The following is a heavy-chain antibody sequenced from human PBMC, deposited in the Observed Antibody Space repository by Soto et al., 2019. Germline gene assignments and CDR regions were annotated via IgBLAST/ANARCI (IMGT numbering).Heavy chain of an antibody. Sequence: PSETLSLTCAVYGGSFSGYYWSWIRQPPGKGLEWIGEINHSGSTNYNPSLKSRVTISVDTSKNQFSLKLSSVTAADTAVYYCARSVAGRFDPWGQGTLVTVSS. CDR2: INHSGST. CDR1: GGSFSGYY. J-gene: IGHJ5*02. CDR3: ARSVAGRFDP. V-gene: IGHV4-34*01. D-gene: IGHD6-19*01.